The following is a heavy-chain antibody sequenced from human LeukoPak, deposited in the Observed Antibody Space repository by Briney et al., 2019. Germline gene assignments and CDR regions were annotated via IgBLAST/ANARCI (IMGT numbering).Heavy chain of an antibody. V-gene: IGHV3-30*03. D-gene: IGHD2-2*01. CDR3: AREGCSSTSCYVPVI. J-gene: IGHJ4*02. CDR2: ISYDGSNK. CDR1: GFTFSSYG. Sequence: GRSLRLSCAASGFTFSSYGMHWVRQAPGKGLEWAAVISYDGSNKYYADSVKGRFTISRDNSKNTLYLQMNSLRAEDTAVYYCAREGCSSTSCYVPVIWGQGTLVTVSS.